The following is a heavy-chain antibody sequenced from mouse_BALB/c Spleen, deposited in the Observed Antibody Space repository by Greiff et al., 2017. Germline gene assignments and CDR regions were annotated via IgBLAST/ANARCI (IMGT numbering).Heavy chain of an antibody. CDR1: GYTFTSYT. V-gene: IGHV1-4*01. J-gene: IGHJ3*01. CDR2: INPSSGYT. CDR3: ARSASTMITTAWFAY. D-gene: IGHD2-4*01. Sequence: SGAELARPGASVKMSCKASGYTFTSYTMHWVKQRPGQGLEWIGYINPSSGYTNYNQKFKDKATLTADKSSSTAYMQLSSLTSEDSAVYYCARSASTMITTAWFAYWGQGTLVTVSA.